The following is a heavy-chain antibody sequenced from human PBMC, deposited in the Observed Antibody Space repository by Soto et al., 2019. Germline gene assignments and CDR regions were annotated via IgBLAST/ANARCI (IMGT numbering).Heavy chain of an antibody. CDR1: GGSVSSGSYY. V-gene: IGHV4-61*01. Sequence: SETLSLTCTVSGGSVSSGSYYWSWIRQPPGKGLEWIGYIYYSGSTNYNPSLKSRVTISVDTSKNQFSLKLSSVTAADTAVYYCAREGGSYNWNYGVNYYGMDVWGQGTTVTVSS. J-gene: IGHJ6*02. D-gene: IGHD1-7*01. CDR3: AREGGSYNWNYGVNYYGMDV. CDR2: IYYSGST.